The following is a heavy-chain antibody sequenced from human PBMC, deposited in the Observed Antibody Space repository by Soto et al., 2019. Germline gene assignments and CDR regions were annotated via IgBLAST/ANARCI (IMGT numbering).Heavy chain of an antibody. D-gene: IGHD5-18*01. Sequence: EVQLVESGGDLVQPGGSLRLSCAASGFTFSSHWMHWVRQAPGKGLVWVSRINGDGSSTTYADSVKGRFTISRDSAKNTLYLQMNSLRVEDTAVYYCARSGYNYDFDYWGQGTLVTVSS. V-gene: IGHV3-74*01. CDR2: INGDGSST. J-gene: IGHJ4*02. CDR3: ARSGYNYDFDY. CDR1: GFTFSSHW.